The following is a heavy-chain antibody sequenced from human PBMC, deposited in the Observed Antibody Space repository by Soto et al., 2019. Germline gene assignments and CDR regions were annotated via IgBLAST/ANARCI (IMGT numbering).Heavy chain of an antibody. V-gene: IGHV4-30-4*01. D-gene: IGHD3-3*01. CDR1: CGFVNSVNNY. J-gene: IGHJ5*02. CDR3: ARVPFSSFGVADPPVGWFDP. Sequence: PSETLSLTCTVPCGFVNSVNNYWSWIRQPPGKGLEWLGYIFYTGSTYYNPSLRSRITISIDTSKNRFSLKLTSVTAADTAVYYCARVPFSSFGVADPPVGWFDPWGQGTLVTVSS. CDR2: IFYTGST.